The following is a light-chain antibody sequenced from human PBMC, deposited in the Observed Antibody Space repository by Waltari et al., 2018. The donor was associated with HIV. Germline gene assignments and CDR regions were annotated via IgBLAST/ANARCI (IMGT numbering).Light chain of an antibody. CDR1: SGPSHYA. CDR2: LNSDGSH. V-gene: IGLV4-69*01. CDR3: QTWDTGIQV. Sequence: QLVLTQSPSVSASLGASVKLTCTLSSGPSHYAIAWHPQQPEKGPRYLMKLNSDGSHNKGDGIPDRFSGSSSGAERYLTISSLQSDDEADYYCQTWDTGIQVFGGGTKLTVL. J-gene: IGLJ3*02.